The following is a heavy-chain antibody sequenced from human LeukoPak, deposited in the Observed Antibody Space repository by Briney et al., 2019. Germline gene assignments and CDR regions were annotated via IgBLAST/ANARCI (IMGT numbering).Heavy chain of an antibody. CDR1: GYTFTSYG. J-gene: IGHJ4*02. CDR3: ARGRDYYDSSGYYYFDY. V-gene: IGHV1-18*01. Sequence: PGASVKVSCKASGYTFTSYGISWVRQAPGQGLEWMGWISAYNGNTNYAQKLQGRVTMTTDTSTSTAYMELRSLRSDDTAVYYCARGRDYYDSSGYYYFDYWGQGALVTVSS. CDR2: ISAYNGNT. D-gene: IGHD3-22*01.